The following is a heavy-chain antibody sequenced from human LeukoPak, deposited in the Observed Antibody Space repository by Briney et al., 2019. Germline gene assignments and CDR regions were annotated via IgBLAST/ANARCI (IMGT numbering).Heavy chain of an antibody. V-gene: IGHV3-30*03. D-gene: IGHD3-22*01. J-gene: IGHJ4*02. CDR1: GFSFSSYS. Sequence: GRSLRLSCAASGFSFSSYSMHWVRQAPGKGLEWVAVISYDGSNKDFADSLKGRFTISRDNSKSTLYLQMNSLRAEDTAVYYCARDFYDSSGYYQVNYWGQGTLVTVSS. CDR2: ISYDGSNK. CDR3: ARDFYDSSGYYQVNY.